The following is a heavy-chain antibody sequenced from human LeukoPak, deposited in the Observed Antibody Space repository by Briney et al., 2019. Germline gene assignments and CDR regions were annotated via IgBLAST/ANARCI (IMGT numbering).Heavy chain of an antibody. CDR2: ISSSSSTI. CDR3: ARRGRGSYSNYYYMDV. D-gene: IGHD1-26*01. V-gene: IGHV3-48*01. Sequence: PGGSLRLSCAASGFTFSSYWMHWVRQAPGKGLEWVSYISSSSSTIYYADSVKGPFTISRDNAKNSLYLQMNSLRAEDTAVYYCARRGRGSYSNYYYMDVWGRGTTVTVSS. J-gene: IGHJ6*03. CDR1: GFTFSSYW.